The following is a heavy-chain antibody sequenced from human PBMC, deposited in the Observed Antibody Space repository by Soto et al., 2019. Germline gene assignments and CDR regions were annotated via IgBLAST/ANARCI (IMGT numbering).Heavy chain of an antibody. V-gene: IGHV5-10-1*01. CDR1: GYSFTSYW. D-gene: IGHD6-19*01. CDR2: IDPSDSYT. Sequence: PGESLKISCKGSGYSFTSYWISWVRQMPGKGLEWMGRIDPSDSYTNYSPSFQGHVTISADKSISTAYLQWSSLKASDTAMYYCASRVAVAGRNYYYGMDVWGQGTTVTVSS. J-gene: IGHJ6*02. CDR3: ASRVAVAGRNYYYGMDV.